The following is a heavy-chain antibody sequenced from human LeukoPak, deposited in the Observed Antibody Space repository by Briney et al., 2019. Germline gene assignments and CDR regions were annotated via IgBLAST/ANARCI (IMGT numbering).Heavy chain of an antibody. CDR1: GFTFSSYW. D-gene: IGHD3-22*01. Sequence: GGSLRLSCAASGFTFSSYWMHWVRQAPGKGLGWVSRINSDGSSTSYADSVKGRFTISRDNAKNTLYLQMNSLRAEDTAVYYCAKRDYYDSGGYYYWGQGTLVTVSS. V-gene: IGHV3-74*01. J-gene: IGHJ4*02. CDR2: INSDGSST. CDR3: AKRDYYDSGGYYY.